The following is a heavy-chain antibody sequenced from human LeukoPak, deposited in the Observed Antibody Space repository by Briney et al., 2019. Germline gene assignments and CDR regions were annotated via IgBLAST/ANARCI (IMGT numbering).Heavy chain of an antibody. CDR3: AREGSSYAPSQPFYFDY. CDR2: ISRSGSTI. V-gene: IGHV3-48*03. CDR1: GFTFSSYD. J-gene: IGHJ4*02. D-gene: IGHD3-10*01. Sequence: GGSLRLSCAASGFTFSSYDMNWVRQAPGKGLEWVSYISRSGSTIYYAASVQGRFTMSRDTAKNSLYLQMNSLRAEDTAVYFCAREGSSYAPSQPFYFDYWGQGTLVTVSS.